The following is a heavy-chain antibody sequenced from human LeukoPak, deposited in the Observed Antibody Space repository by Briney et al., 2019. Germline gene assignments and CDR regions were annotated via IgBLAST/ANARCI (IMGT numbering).Heavy chain of an antibody. Sequence: GESLKISCKGSGYSFTSYWIGWVRQMPGKGLEWMGIIYPGDSDTRYSPSFQGQVSIPADKSISTAYLQWSSLKASDTAMYYCARSIAVAGVSGAFDIWGQGTMVTVSS. V-gene: IGHV5-51*01. J-gene: IGHJ3*02. CDR3: ARSIAVAGVSGAFDI. CDR1: GYSFTSYW. D-gene: IGHD6-19*01. CDR2: IYPGDSDT.